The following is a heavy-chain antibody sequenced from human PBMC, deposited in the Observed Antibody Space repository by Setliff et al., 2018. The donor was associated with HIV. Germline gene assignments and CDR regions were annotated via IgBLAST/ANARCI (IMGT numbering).Heavy chain of an antibody. CDR3: AREGYGDKRERYFYYMDV. J-gene: IGHJ6*03. CDR2: IYYSGST. CDR1: GGSISSGDYY. Sequence: SETLSLTCTVSGGSISSGDYYWSWIRQYPGKGLEWIGYIYYSGSTFYNPSLKSRVTISVDTSKKQFSLKLSPVTAADTAVYYCAREGYGDKRERYFYYMDVWGKGTTVTVSS. D-gene: IGHD4-17*01. V-gene: IGHV4-31*03.